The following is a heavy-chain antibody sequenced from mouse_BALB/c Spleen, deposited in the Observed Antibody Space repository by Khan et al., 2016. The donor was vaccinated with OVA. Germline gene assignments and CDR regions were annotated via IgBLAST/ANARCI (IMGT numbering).Heavy chain of an antibody. D-gene: IGHD1-2*01. CDR2: IYPGSGNT. Sequence: QVQLQQSGTELARPGASVKLSCKASGYTFTDYYITWVKQRSRQGLEWIGEIYPGSGNTFYNEYFKVKASLTADKSSNTAYMELTSLTTEYSAVDFCARVDTTALDCWGQGTTLTVSS. CDR3: ARVDTTALDC. J-gene: IGHJ2*01. V-gene: IGHV1-77*01. CDR1: GYTFTDYY.